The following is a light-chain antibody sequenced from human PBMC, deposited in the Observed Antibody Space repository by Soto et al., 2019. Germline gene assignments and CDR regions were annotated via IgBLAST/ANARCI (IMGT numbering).Light chain of an antibody. CDR1: QSISTW. V-gene: IGKV1-5*03. Sequence: DIQMTQSPSTLSPSVGDRVTITCRASQSISTWLAWYQQKPGKAPKLLIYKASSLESGVPSRFSGSGSGTDFTLTISSLQPEDFATYYCQQSYSPPPVTFGQGTRLEI. CDR2: KAS. CDR3: QQSYSPPPVT. J-gene: IGKJ5*01.